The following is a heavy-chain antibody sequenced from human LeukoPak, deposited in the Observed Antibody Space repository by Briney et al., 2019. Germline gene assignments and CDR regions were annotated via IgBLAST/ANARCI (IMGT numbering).Heavy chain of an antibody. CDR1: GGSINNYY. CDR2: IYYSGSS. J-gene: IGHJ4*02. CDR3: AGDTYGSDY. Sequence: SETLSFTCTVSGGSINNYYWNWIRQPPGKGLEWIGCIYYSGSSNYNPALRSRVTISVDMSLKHFSLRLSSVTAADTAIYFCAGDTYGSDYWGQGTLVTVSS. D-gene: IGHD3-10*01. V-gene: IGHV4-59*01.